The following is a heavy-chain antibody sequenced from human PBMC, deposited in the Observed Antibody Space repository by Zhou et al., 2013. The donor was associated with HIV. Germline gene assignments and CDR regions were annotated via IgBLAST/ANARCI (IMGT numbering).Heavy chain of an antibody. D-gene: IGHD2-21*01. CDR3: AREAYCGGDCYSGFQH. CDR1: GYNFTTYG. CDR2: ISGYKGNT. J-gene: IGHJ1*01. V-gene: IGHV1-18*01. Sequence: QVLLVQSGPEVKKPGASVKVSCKASGYNFTTYGINWVRQAPGQGLEWMGWISGYKGNTDYTQKLQGRVTMTTDTSTTTAYMELRGLRSDDTAVYYCAREAYCGGDCYSGFQHWGQGTRGHRLL.